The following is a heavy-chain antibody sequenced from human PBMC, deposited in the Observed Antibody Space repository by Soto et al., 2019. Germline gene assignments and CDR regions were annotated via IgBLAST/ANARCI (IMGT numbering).Heavy chain of an antibody. V-gene: IGHV3-74*01. J-gene: IGHJ4*02. CDR2: INSDGSST. Sequence: GGSLRLSCAASGFTFSSYWMHWVRQAPGKGLVWVSRINSDGSSTSYADSVKGRFTISRDNAKNTLYLQMNSLRAEDTAVYYCARGGYYDFWSGYYYYWGQGTLVTVSS. CDR1: GFTFSSYW. D-gene: IGHD3-3*01. CDR3: ARGGYYDFWSGYYYY.